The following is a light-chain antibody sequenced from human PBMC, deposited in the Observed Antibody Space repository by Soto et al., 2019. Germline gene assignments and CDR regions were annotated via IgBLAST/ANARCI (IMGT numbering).Light chain of an antibody. V-gene: IGKV3-15*01. J-gene: IGKJ1*01. CDR3: QQYYSWPRT. CDR1: QSVSST. CDR2: GAS. Sequence: EILMTQSPATLSVSPGERATLSCRASQSVSSTLAWYQQKPGQAPRLLIYGASTRATDIPARFSGSGSGTEFTLTISSLQSEDFAVYYCQQYYSWPRTFGQGIKVYIK.